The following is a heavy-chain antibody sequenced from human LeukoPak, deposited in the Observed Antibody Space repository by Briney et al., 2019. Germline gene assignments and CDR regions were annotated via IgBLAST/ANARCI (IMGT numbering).Heavy chain of an antibody. Sequence: ASVKVSCKASGFTFTSYYMHWVRQAPGQGLEWIGIINPSGGRTRYAQRLQGRVTMTRDTSTSTVYMELSSLRSEDTAAYYCARDVGITVVRGTFDYWGQGTLVTVPS. CDR1: GFTFTSYY. V-gene: IGHV1-46*01. CDR2: INPSGGRT. D-gene: IGHD3-10*01. J-gene: IGHJ4*01. CDR3: ARDVGITVVRGTFDY.